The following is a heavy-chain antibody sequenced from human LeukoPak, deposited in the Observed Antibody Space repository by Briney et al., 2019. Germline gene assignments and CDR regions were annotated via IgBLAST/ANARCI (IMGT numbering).Heavy chain of an antibody. CDR1: GGSISSYY. J-gene: IGHJ4*02. CDR3: ARYGGYGHY. CDR2: IYYSGST. D-gene: IGHD5-12*01. V-gene: IGHV4-59*01. Sequence: PSETLSLTCTVSGGSISSYYWSWIRQPPGKGLEWIGYIYYSGSTYYNPSLKSRVTISVDTSKDQFSLKLSSVTAADTAVYYCARYGGYGHYWGQGTLVTVSS.